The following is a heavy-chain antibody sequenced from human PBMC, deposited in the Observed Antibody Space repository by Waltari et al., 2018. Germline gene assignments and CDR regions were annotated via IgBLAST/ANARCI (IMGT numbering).Heavy chain of an antibody. CDR1: GYTFTSYA. CDR3: ARDGMDSGYFDY. D-gene: IGHD1-26*01. CDR2: DNINTGNP. Sequence: QVQLVQSGSELKKPGASVKVSCKASGYTFTSYALNWVRQAPGQGLEWMGGDNINTGNPTYAQGLTGRCGCTWDTSGRTAYLQISSLKAEDTAVYYCARDGMDSGYFDYWGQGTLVTVSS. V-gene: IGHV7-4-1*02. J-gene: IGHJ4*02.